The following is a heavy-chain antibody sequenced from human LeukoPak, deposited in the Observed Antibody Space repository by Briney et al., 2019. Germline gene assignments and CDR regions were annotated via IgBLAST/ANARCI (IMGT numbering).Heavy chain of an antibody. V-gene: IGHV1-3*01. Sequence: ASVKVSCKASGDTFTSYAMHWVRQAPGQRLEWMGWINAGNGNTKYSQKFQGRVTITRDTSASTAYMELSSLRSEDTAVYYCARFYGRLAFDYWGQGTLVTVSS. J-gene: IGHJ4*02. CDR2: INAGNGNT. D-gene: IGHD2/OR15-2a*01. CDR3: ARFYGRLAFDY. CDR1: GDTFTSYA.